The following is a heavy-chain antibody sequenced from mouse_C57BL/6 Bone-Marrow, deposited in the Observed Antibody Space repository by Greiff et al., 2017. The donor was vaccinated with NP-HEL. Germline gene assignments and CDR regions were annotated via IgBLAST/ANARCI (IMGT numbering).Heavy chain of an antibody. CDR1: GYTFTNYW. J-gene: IGHJ3*01. Sequence: QVQLKQSGAELVRPGTSVKMSCKASGYTFTNYWIGWAKQRPGHGLEWIGDIYPGGGYTYYNEKFQGKATLTGDKPSSTAYMQVRSLTSEDSAINCTERGGVYCSAWFAYWGQGTLVTVSA. CDR3: ERGGVYCSAWFAY. V-gene: IGHV1-63*01. D-gene: IGHD1-1*01. CDR2: IYPGGGYT.